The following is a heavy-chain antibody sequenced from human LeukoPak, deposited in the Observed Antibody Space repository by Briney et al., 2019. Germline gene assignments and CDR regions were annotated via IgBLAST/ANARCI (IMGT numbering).Heavy chain of an antibody. J-gene: IGHJ4*02. CDR2: VTSGGSP. V-gene: IGHV3-23*01. CDR3: ARDIYPDSSGTAFDS. Sequence: SGGSLRLSCDASGFTFSSYGMNWVRQAPGEGLEWVSGVTSGGSPYYADSVQGRFTVSRDNTKNTLYVQMNSLRAEDTALYYCARDIYPDSSGTAFDSWGQGTLVTVS. CDR1: GFTFSSYG. D-gene: IGHD3-22*01.